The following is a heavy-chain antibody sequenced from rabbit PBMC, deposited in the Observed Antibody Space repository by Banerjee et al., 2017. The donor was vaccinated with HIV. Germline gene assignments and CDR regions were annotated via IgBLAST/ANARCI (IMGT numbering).Heavy chain of an antibody. J-gene: IGHJ4*01. D-gene: IGHD4-1*01. V-gene: IGHV1S45*01. CDR2: IYGGGIPNT. CDR3: ARDLAGVTGWNFNL. Sequence: QEQLVESGGGLVQPEGSLTLTCIASEFSFSNRYYMCWVRQAPGKGLEWIACIYGGGIPNTYYASWAKGRFTISKTSSTTVTLQMTSLTAADTATYFCARDLAGVTGWNFNLWGPGTLVTVS. CDR1: EFSFSNRYY.